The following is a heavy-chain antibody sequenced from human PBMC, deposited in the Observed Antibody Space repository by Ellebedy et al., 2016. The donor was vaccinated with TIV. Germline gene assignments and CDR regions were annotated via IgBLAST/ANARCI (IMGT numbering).Heavy chain of an antibody. Sequence: GESLKISCAASGFTFRRYAMGWVGQPPGKGLEWVSCISGGCASTYYADSVKGRFTISRDNSQNTLYLQMNSLRAEDTSIYYCAKACRALGITVIVVDDAFDIWGQGTMVTVSS. CDR3: AKACRALGITVIVVDDAFDI. CDR1: GFTFRRYA. V-gene: IGHV3-23*01. J-gene: IGHJ3*02. D-gene: IGHD3-22*01. CDR2: ISGGCAST.